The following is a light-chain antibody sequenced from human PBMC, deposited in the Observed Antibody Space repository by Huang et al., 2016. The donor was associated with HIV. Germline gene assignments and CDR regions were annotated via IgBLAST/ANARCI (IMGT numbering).Light chain of an antibody. Sequence: EIVMTQSPATLSVSPGERATLSCRASQSVSSNLAWYQQKPGQAPRLLISGASSRATGIPARFSGSWSGTECTLTISSLQSEDFAVYYCQQYNNWPRGTFGQGTKVEIK. CDR3: QQYNNWPRGT. CDR1: QSVSSN. J-gene: IGKJ2*01. V-gene: IGKV3-15*01. CDR2: GAS.